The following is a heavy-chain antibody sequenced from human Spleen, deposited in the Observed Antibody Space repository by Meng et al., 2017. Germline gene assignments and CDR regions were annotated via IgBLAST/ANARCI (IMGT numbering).Heavy chain of an antibody. Sequence: ESLKISCTVSGGSISSSSYYWGGSRQPPGKGLEWIGSIYYSGSTDYNPSPKSRVTISGDTSKNQFSLKLSSVTAADTAVYYCARLYGDCVWAGAKYYHYYGMDVWGQGTMVTVSS. CDR1: GGSISSSSYY. D-gene: IGHD4-17*01. CDR2: IYYSGST. CDR3: ARLYGDCVWAGAKYYHYYGMDV. V-gene: IGHV4-39*07. J-gene: IGHJ6*02.